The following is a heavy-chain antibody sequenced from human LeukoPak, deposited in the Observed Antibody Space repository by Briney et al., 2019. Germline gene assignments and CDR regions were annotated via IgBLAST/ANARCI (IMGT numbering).Heavy chain of an antibody. CDR2: INHSGST. J-gene: IGHJ6*02. V-gene: IGHV4-34*01. CDR1: GGSFSGYY. D-gene: IGHD6-19*01. CDR3: AREPSAVAGYYYYGMDV. Sequence: PSETLSLTCAVYGGSFSGYYWSWIRQPPGKGLEWIGEINHSGSTNYNPSLKSRVTISVDTSKNQFSLKLSSVTAADTAVYYCAREPSAVAGYYYYGMDVWGQGTTVTVSS.